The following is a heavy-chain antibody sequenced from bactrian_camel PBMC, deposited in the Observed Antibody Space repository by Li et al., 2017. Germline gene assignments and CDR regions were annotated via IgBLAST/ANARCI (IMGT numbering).Heavy chain of an antibody. CDR1: GFTFKTYA. D-gene: IGHD4*01. V-gene: IGHV3S31*01. Sequence: VQLVESGGGLVQPGGSLRLSCATSGFTFKTYAMTWVRQAPGKGLEWVSTINSGGGSTYYADSVKGRFTISRDNAKNTLYLQLNSLKTEDTAMYYCAKDSPRGQWTLIATILDEYNYWGQGTQVTVS. CDR2: INSGGGST. CDR3: AKDSPRGQWTLIATILDEYNY. J-gene: IGHJ4*01.